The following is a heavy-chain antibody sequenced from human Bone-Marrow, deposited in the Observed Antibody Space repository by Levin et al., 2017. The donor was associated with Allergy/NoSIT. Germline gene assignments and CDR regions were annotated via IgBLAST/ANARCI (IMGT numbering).Heavy chain of an antibody. CDR3: ARHIRTGTTGKYFDY. CDR1: GGSIRSSSYY. Sequence: SQTLSLTCTVSGGSIRSSSYYWGWIRQPPGKGLEWIGSIYYSGSTYYNPSLKSRVTISVDTSKNQFSLKLSSVTAADTAVYYCARHIRTGTTGKYFDYWGQGTLVTVSS. J-gene: IGHJ4*02. D-gene: IGHD1/OR15-1a*01. V-gene: IGHV4-39*01. CDR2: IYYSGST.